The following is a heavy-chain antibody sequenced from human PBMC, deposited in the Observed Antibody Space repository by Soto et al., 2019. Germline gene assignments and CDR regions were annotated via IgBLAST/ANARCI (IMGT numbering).Heavy chain of an antibody. CDR1: GGSFSGYY. CDR3: ARPGIAAARWFDP. J-gene: IGHJ5*02. D-gene: IGHD6-13*01. V-gene: IGHV4-34*01. Sequence: PSETLSLTCAVYGGSFSGYYWSWIRQPPGKGLEWIGEINHSGSTNYNPSLKSRVTISVDTSKNQFSLKLSSVTAADTAVYYCARPGIAAARWFDPWGQGTLVTVS. CDR2: INHSGST.